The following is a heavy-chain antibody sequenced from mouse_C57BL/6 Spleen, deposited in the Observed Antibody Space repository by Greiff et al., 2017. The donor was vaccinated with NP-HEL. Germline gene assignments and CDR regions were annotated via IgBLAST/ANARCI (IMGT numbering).Heavy chain of an antibody. CDR2: INPNNGGT. V-gene: IGHV1-18*01. CDR3: ARQVHYSGSGYEFDC. Sequence: EVQLQQSGPELVKPGASVKLSCKASGYTFTDYNMDWVKQSHGQSLEWIGDINPNNGGTIYNQKFKGKATLTVDKSSSTAYMELRSLTSEDTAVYDCARQVHYSGSGYEFDCWGKGTLVTVSA. D-gene: IGHD1-1*01. J-gene: IGHJ3*01. CDR1: GYTFTDYN.